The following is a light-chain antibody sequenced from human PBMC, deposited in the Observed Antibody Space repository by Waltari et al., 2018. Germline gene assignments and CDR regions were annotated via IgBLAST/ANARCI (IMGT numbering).Light chain of an antibody. Sequence: QSALTQPASVPGSPGQSITISCTGTTSEAHWYQQPPGKVPKLTLYDGNKRPSGISNRFSGSKSADAASLTISGLQADDEADYYCSCFTTTNTLVFGGGTKVTVL. CDR3: SCFTTTNTLV. CDR2: DGN. V-gene: IGLV2-23*01. CDR1: TSEA. J-gene: IGLJ2*01.